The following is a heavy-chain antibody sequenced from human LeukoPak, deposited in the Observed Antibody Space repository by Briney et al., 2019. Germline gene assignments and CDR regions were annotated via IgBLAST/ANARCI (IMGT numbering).Heavy chain of an antibody. CDR1: GFSFSHYW. J-gene: IGHJ3*02. V-gene: IGHV3-74*01. CDR3: ARPLSPRYCSSTSCQGAFDI. CDR2: IKGDGSTT. Sequence: GGSLRLSCATSGFSFSHYWMHWLRQVPGQGLVWVSRIKGDGSTTRNADSVKGRFTISRDNAKNTLYLQMNSLRVEDTAVYYCARPLSPRYCSSTSCQGAFDIWGQGTMVTVSS. D-gene: IGHD2-2*01.